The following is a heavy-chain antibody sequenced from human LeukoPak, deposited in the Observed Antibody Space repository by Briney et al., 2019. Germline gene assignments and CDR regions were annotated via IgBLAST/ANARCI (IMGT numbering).Heavy chain of an antibody. V-gene: IGHV1-69*05. CDR1: GYTFTSYA. Sequence: SVKVSCKASGYTFTSYAISWVRQAPGQGLEWMGGIIPIFGTANYAQKFQGRVTITTDESTSTAYMELSSLRSEDTAVYYCARDPTYYYDSSGYSEGSFDYWGQGTLVTVSS. J-gene: IGHJ4*02. D-gene: IGHD3-22*01. CDR3: ARDPTYYYDSSGYSEGSFDY. CDR2: IIPIFGTA.